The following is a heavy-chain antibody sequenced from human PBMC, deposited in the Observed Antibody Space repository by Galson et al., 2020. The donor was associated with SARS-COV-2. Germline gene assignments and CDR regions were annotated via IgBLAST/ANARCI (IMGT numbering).Heavy chain of an antibody. D-gene: IGHD4-17*01. CDR1: GFTFSNAW. CDR2: VISKTDGGTT. Sequence: GESLKISCAASGFTFSNAWMSWVRQAPGKGLEWVGRVISKTDGGTTDYAAPVKGRFIISRDDSKNTLYLQMDSLKTEDTAVYYCTCTTVTLQWDFWGQGTKVIASS. CDR3: TCTTVTLQWDF. V-gene: IGHV3-15*01. J-gene: IGHJ6*01.